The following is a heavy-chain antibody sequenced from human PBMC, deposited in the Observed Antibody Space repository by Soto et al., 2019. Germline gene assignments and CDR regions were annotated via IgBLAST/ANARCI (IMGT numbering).Heavy chain of an antibody. J-gene: IGHJ4*02. CDR2: IYYSGST. CDR1: GGSISSYY. Sequence: SETLSLTCTVSGGSISSYYWSWIRQPPGKGLEWIGYIYYSGSTNYNPSLKSRVTISVDTSKNQFSLKLSSVTAADTAVYYCARVHAYGVLFDYWGQGTLVTVSS. V-gene: IGHV4-59*01. D-gene: IGHD4-17*01. CDR3: ARVHAYGVLFDY.